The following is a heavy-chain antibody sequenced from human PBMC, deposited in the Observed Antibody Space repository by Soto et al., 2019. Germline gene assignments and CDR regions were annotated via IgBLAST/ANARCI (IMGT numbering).Heavy chain of an antibody. J-gene: IGHJ6*02. Sequence: GESLKISCKGSGYSFTSYWISWVRQMPGKGLEWMGRIDPSDSYTNYSPSFQGHVTISADKSISTAYLQWSSLKASDTAMYYCARYKPGGHYYYNGMDVWGQGTTVTVSS. CDR1: GYSFTSYW. D-gene: IGHD1-20*01. CDR2: IDPSDSYT. V-gene: IGHV5-10-1*01. CDR3: ARYKPGGHYYYNGMDV.